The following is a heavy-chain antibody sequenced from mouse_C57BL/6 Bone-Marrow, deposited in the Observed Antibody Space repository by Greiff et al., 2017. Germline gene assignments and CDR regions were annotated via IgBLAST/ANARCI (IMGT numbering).Heavy chain of an antibody. CDR1: GYTFTSYG. D-gene: IGHD1-1*01. V-gene: IGHV1-81*01. CDR2: IYPRSGNT. CDR3: ERYGSRYLDY. J-gene: IGHJ2*01. Sequence: QVQLQQSGAELARPGASVKLSCKASGYTFTSYGIRWVKPRTGQGLEWIGEIYPRSGNTYYNQKFKGKATLTADKSSSTAYMELRSLTSEDSAVDVCERYGSRYLDYWGQGTTLTVAS.